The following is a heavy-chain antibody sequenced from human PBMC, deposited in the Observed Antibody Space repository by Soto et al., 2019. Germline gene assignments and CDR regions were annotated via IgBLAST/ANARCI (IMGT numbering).Heavy chain of an antibody. Sequence: SVKVSCKASGGTFSIYTIIWVRQAPGQGLEWMGRIIPILGIANYAQKFQGRVTITADKSTSTAYMELSSLRSEDTAVYYCARDIGPYCSGGSCYSPADYWGQGTLVTVSS. J-gene: IGHJ4*02. D-gene: IGHD2-15*01. CDR1: GGTFSIYT. CDR3: ARDIGPYCSGGSCYSPADY. V-gene: IGHV1-69*04. CDR2: IIPILGIA.